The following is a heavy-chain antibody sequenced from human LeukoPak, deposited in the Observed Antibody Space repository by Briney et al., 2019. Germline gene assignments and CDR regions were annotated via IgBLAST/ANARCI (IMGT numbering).Heavy chain of an antibody. V-gene: IGHV5-51*01. J-gene: IGHJ4*02. CDR2: IYPGDSDT. CDR3: ARRASIVGARSFDY. Sequence: GESLKISCKGSGYSFTSYWIGWVRQMPGKGLEWMGIIYPGDSDTRYSPSFEGQVTISADKSISTAYLQWSSLKASDTATYYCARRASIVGARSFDYWGQGTLVTVSS. CDR1: GYSFTSYW. D-gene: IGHD1-26*01.